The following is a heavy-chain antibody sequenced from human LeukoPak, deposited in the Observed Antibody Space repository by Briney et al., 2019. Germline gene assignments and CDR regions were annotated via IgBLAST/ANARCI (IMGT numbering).Heavy chain of an antibody. D-gene: IGHD3-22*01. CDR1: GGSFSGYY. V-gene: IGHV4-34*01. J-gene: IGHJ3*02. CDR3: ARDVYYYDSSHSRAFDI. Sequence: PSETLSLTCAVYGGSFSGYYWSWIRQPPGKGLEWIGEINHRRSTNYNPSLKSRVTISVDTSKNQLSLKLSSVTAADTAVYYCARDVYYYDSSHSRAFDIWGQGTMVTVSS. CDR2: INHRRST.